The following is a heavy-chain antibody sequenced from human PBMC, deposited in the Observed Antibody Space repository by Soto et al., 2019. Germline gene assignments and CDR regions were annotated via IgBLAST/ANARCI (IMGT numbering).Heavy chain of an antibody. D-gene: IGHD3-3*01. CDR1: GFTFSTYA. CDR2: ISSDGTNT. V-gene: IGHV3-30-3*01. CDR3: ARPAAENDLWSGSDH. Sequence: QVQMEESGGGVVQPGRSLRLSCAASGFTFSTYALHWVRQAPGKGLDWVAVISSDGTNTYYADSVKGRFTISRDNSKNTLNLEMNSLRGDDTAIYYCARPAAENDLWSGSDHWGQGTLVTVSS. J-gene: IGHJ4*02.